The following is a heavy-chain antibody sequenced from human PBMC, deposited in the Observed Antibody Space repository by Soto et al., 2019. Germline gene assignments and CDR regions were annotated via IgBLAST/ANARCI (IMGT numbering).Heavy chain of an antibody. CDR1: GFTFNAYA. Sequence: DVQLLESGGGLVQPGGSLRLSCAASGFTFNAYAMTWVRQAPGKGLEWVSAIGGSGGNRYYAGSVRGRFTISRDNSKDTVGLQMNSLRVEDTAVYYCARVASDYINSVDHWGQGILVSVSS. CDR2: IGGSGGNR. CDR3: ARVASDYINSVDH. D-gene: IGHD4-4*01. J-gene: IGHJ4*02. V-gene: IGHV3-23*01.